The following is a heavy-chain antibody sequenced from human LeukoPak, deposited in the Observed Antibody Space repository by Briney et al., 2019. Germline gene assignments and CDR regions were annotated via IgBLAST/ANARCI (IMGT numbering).Heavy chain of an antibody. CDR1: GYSISSGYY. Sequence: PSETLSLTCTVSGYSISSGYYWSWIRQPPGKGLEWIGEINHSGSTNYNPSLKSRVTISVDTSKNQFSLKLSSVTAADTAVYYCARAIWGYPYYYYGMDVWGQGTTVTVSS. V-gene: IGHV4-38-2*02. D-gene: IGHD3-16*01. CDR2: INHSGST. CDR3: ARAIWGYPYYYYGMDV. J-gene: IGHJ6*02.